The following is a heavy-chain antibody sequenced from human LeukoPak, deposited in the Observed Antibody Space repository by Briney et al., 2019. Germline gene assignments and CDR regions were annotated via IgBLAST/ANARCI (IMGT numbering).Heavy chain of an antibody. D-gene: IGHD2-21*02. CDR3: AASPPHCGADCPFAY. V-gene: IGHV5-51*01. Sequence: GESLKISCKGSGFTITDHWIAWTRQMPGKGLEWMEIIHPAVSDTPYRPSFQGQVVFSVDRSISTAYLQWNSLKASETAMYYCAASPPHCGADCPFAYWGQGTLLTVSS. CDR1: GFTITDHW. J-gene: IGHJ4*02. CDR2: IHPAVSDT.